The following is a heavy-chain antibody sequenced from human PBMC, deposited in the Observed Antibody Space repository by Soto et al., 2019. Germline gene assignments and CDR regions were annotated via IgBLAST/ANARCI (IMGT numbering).Heavy chain of an antibody. J-gene: IGHJ4*02. Sequence: EVQLVESGVGLVKPGGSLRLSCAASGFTFSNYNMNWVRQDPGKGLECVSSISGSGSYLYYAHSVKGRFTILRDNSKNSLYLQMNSIRPEETAVYYCARDLRGYSGLNDYWGQGTLVTVSS. V-gene: IGHV3-21*01. D-gene: IGHD5-12*01. CDR3: ARDLRGYSGLNDY. CDR1: GFTFSNYN. CDR2: ISGSGSYL.